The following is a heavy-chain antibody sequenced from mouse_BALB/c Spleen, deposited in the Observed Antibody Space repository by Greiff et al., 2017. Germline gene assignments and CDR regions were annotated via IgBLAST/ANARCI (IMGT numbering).Heavy chain of an antibody. Sequence: VTLVASGGGLVKPGGSLKLSCAASGFTFCDFYMSWVRQTPVTRLEWVATISDGGSYTYYPDSVKGRFTISRDNAKNNLYLQRSSLKSEDTAMDYGAREGDGNYAMDYWGQGTAVAGSS. D-gene: IGHD2-1*01. CDR3: AREGDGNYAMDY. CDR2: ISDGGSYT. CDR1: GFTFCDFY. J-gene: IGHJ4*01. V-gene: IGHV5-4*02.